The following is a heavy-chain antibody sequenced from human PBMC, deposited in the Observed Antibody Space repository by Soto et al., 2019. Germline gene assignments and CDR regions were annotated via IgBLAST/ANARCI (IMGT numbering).Heavy chain of an antibody. CDR1: GYTFTIYG. Sequence: QVELVQSGGEVKKPGASVTVSCKASGYTFTIYGIAWVRQVPGQGLVWMGWISVYNDKRNYAQKFQGRVTMTTDTSTSTAYLSLSNLRSDDTAVYFCARRGASIFDSWGQGTLVTVSS. CDR2: ISVYNDKR. V-gene: IGHV1-18*01. CDR3: ARRGASIFDS. J-gene: IGHJ4*02. D-gene: IGHD6-6*01.